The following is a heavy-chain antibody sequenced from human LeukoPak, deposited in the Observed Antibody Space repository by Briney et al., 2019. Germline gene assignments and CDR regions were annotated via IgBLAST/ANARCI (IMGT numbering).Heavy chain of an antibody. Sequence: PSETLSLTCTVSGYSIISGFHWGWIRQPPGKGLGWIGSMYHGGSTYYNSSLKSRVTISVDTSKNQFSLKVSSVTAADTAVYYCARVRYSSGWIDYWGQGTLVTVSS. J-gene: IGHJ4*02. CDR1: GYSIISGFH. D-gene: IGHD6-19*01. V-gene: IGHV4-38-2*02. CDR3: ARVRYSSGWIDY. CDR2: MYHGGST.